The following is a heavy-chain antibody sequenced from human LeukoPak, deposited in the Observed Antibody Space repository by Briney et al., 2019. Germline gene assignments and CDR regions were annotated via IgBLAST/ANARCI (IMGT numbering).Heavy chain of an antibody. D-gene: IGHD3-22*01. CDR2: IKQDGSEK. CDR3: ARDVGYDSSGYYPYYFDY. V-gene: IGHV3-7*05. Sequence: GGSLRLSCAASGFTFSSYWMSWVRQAPGKGLEWVANIKQDGSEKYYVDSVQGRLTISRDNAKNLLYLQMDSLRAEDTAVYYCARDVGYDSSGYYPYYFDYWGQGTLGTVSS. CDR1: GFTFSSYW. J-gene: IGHJ4*02.